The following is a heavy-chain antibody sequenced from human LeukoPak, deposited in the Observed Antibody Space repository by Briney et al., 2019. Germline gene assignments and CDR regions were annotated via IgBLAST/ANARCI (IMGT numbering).Heavy chain of an antibody. CDR1: GFSFSNYR. Sequence: PGGSLRLSCAASGFSFSNYRMNWVRQAPGKGLEWVSSISSSSSYIYYADSGKGRFTISRDSAKNSLYLQMNSLRVEDTAVYYCARVGTGLADDCWGQGTLVTVSS. CDR2: ISSSSSYI. J-gene: IGHJ4*02. D-gene: IGHD3/OR15-3a*01. CDR3: ARVGTGLADDC. V-gene: IGHV3-21*01.